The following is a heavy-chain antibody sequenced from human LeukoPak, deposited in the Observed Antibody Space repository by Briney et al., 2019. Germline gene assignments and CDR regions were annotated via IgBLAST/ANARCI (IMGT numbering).Heavy chain of an antibody. J-gene: IGHJ4*02. V-gene: IGHV4-39*01. D-gene: IGHD3-10*01. CDR2: FYYSGST. CDR3: ARHYDSGSYPLDF. CDR1: GASISSSSYS. Sequence: SETLSLTCTVSGASISSSSYSWGWIRQPPGKGLEWIGSFYYSGSTYYNPSLKSRVTISADTSKNQFSLKLNSVTAADTAVYYCARHYDSGSYPLDFWGQGTLVTVSS.